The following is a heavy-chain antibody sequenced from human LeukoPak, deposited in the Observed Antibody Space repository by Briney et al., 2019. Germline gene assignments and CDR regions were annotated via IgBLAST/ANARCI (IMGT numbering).Heavy chain of an antibody. CDR3: ARGRYCSADICSGGDAFDI. V-gene: IGHV4-4*07. J-gene: IGHJ3*02. CDR1: GGSINNYY. Sequence: SETLSLTCTVSGGSINNYYWSWIRQPAGKGLEWIGRIYTRGSTNYNPSLKSRVTMSVDTSKNQFSLKLSSVTAADTAVYYCARGRYCSADICSGGDAFDIWGQGTMVSVSS. CDR2: IYTRGST. D-gene: IGHD2-15*01.